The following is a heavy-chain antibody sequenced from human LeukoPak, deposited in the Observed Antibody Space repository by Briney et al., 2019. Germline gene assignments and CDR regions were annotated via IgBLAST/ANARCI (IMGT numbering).Heavy chain of an antibody. D-gene: IGHD3-16*01. CDR2: IIPIFGTA. CDR1: GGTFSTYA. V-gene: IGHV1-69*13. CDR3: ARGWVDPSPGSYYYYYMDV. Sequence: ASVKLSCTASGGTFSTYAISWVRQAPGQGLGWMGGIIPIFGTANYAQKFQGRVTITADEYMSTAYMELSSLGSEDTAVYYCARGWVDPSPGSYYYYYMDVWGKGTTVTVSS. J-gene: IGHJ6*03.